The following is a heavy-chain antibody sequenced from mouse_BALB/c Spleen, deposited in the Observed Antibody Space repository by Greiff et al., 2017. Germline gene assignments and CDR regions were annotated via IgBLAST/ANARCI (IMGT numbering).Heavy chain of an antibody. V-gene: IGHV5-12-2*01. CDR1: GFTFSSYT. CDR3: ERRVRGDYAMDY. Sequence: EVQRVESGGGLVQPGGSLKLSCAASGFTFSSYTMSWVRQTPEKRLEWVAYISNGGGSTYYPDTVKGRFTISRDNAKNTLYLQMSSLTSEDTAVYYCERRVRGDYAMDYWGQGTSVTVSS. J-gene: IGHJ4*01. CDR2: ISNGGGST.